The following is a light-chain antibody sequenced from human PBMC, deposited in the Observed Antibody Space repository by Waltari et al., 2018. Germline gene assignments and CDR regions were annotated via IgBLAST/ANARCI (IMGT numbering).Light chain of an antibody. CDR1: SSDVGTYNL. CDR2: GVN. Sequence: QSALTQPASVSGSPGQSITVSCPGTSSDVGTYNLVSWYQQHPGKAPKLIIYGVNKRPSGVSDRFSGSKSGNTASLTISGLQAEDEADYYCCSSAGSNTYVVFGGGTKLTVL. V-gene: IGLV2-23*02. J-gene: IGLJ2*01. CDR3: CSSAGSNTYVV.